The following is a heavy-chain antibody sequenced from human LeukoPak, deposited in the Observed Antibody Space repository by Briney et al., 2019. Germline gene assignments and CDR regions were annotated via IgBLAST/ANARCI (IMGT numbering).Heavy chain of an antibody. Sequence: GASVKVSRKASGYTFTSYDINWVRQATGQGLEWMGWMNPNSGNTGYAQKFQGRVTITRNTSISTAYMELSSLRSEDTAVYYCARYCSSTSCYDAFDIWGQGTMVTVSS. CDR1: GYTFTSYD. J-gene: IGHJ3*02. V-gene: IGHV1-8*03. CDR3: ARYCSSTSCYDAFDI. CDR2: MNPNSGNT. D-gene: IGHD2-2*01.